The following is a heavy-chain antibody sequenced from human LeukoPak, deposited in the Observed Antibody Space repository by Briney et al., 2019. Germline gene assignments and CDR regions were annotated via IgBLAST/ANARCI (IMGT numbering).Heavy chain of an antibody. D-gene: IGHD4-23*01. Sequence: GESLKISWKGSGYSFTTYWIGWVRQRPGKGLEWMGIIYPGDSDSRYSPSFQGQVTMSADKSTSTAYLQWSSLKASDTAMYYCARHGPDYGGFDYWGQGTLVTVSS. J-gene: IGHJ4*02. CDR2: IYPGDSDS. CDR3: ARHGPDYGGFDY. V-gene: IGHV5-51*01. CDR1: GYSFTTYW.